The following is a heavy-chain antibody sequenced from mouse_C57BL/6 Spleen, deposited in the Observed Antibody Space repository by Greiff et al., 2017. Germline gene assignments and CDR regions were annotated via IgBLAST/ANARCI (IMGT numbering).Heavy chain of an antibody. CDR3: ARDGGGNYFDY. V-gene: IGHV5-4*01. CDR1: GFTFSSYA. J-gene: IGHJ2*01. CDR2: ISDGGSYT. Sequence: EVKLVESGGGLVKPGGSLKLSCAASGFTFSSYAMSWVRQTPEKRLEWVATISDGGSYTYYPDNVKGRFTISRDNAKNNLYLQMSQLKSEDTAMYYWARDGGGNYFDYWGQGTTLTVSS.